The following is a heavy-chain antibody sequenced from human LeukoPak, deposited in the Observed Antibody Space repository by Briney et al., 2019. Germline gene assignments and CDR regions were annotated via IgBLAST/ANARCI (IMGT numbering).Heavy chain of an antibody. Sequence: ASVKVSCKASGYTFTGYYMHWVRRAPGQGLEWMGWISAYNGNTNYAQKLQGRVTMTTDTSTSTAYMELRSLRSDDTAVYYCARTYYDILTGYLEVLNWFDPWGQGTLVTVSS. V-gene: IGHV1-18*04. J-gene: IGHJ5*02. CDR2: ISAYNGNT. D-gene: IGHD3-9*01. CDR3: ARTYYDILTGYLEVLNWFDP. CDR1: GYTFTGYY.